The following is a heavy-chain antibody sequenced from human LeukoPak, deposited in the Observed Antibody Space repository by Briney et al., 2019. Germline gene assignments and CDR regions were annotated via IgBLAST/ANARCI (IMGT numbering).Heavy chain of an antibody. D-gene: IGHD5-24*01. J-gene: IGHJ4*02. CDR3: ARGARAGYNLEPFDY. Sequence: SETLSLTCTVSGGSMSSYYWSWIRQPPGKGLEWIGYIYYSGSTKYNPPLKSRVTISVDTSKNQFSLKLSSVTAADTAVYYCARGARAGYNLEPFDYWGQGTLVTVSS. CDR1: GGSMSSYY. V-gene: IGHV4-59*08. CDR2: IYYSGST.